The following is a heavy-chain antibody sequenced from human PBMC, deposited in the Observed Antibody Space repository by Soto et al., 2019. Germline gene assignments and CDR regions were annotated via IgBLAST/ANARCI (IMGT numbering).Heavy chain of an antibody. V-gene: IGHV4-4*07. CDR2: VYARGAT. Sequence: QVELQESGPGLVKPSETLSLTCSVSGASITSHYWNWIRQSAGEGLQWIGRVYARGATNYNPSLKSRVTITGDTSKNQFSLKLTSVTAADTAVYYCARSSGDAFFYYGMDVWGHGTTVTVSS. CDR3: ARSSGDAFFYYGMDV. D-gene: IGHD4-17*01. J-gene: IGHJ6*02. CDR1: GASITSHY.